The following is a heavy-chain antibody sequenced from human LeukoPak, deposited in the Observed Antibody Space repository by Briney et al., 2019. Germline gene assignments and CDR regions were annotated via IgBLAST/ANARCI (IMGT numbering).Heavy chain of an antibody. CDR3: ARYREVGATVDY. Sequence: SETPSLTCTVSGYSISSGYFWGWLRQPPGRELEWIASMYHRGSTHYNPSLASLKSRVTISRDTSKNQFSLNLSSVTAADTAVYYCARYREVGATVDYWGQGTLVTVSS. CDR2: MYHRGST. V-gene: IGHV4-38-2*02. D-gene: IGHD1-26*01. J-gene: IGHJ4*02. CDR1: GYSISSGYF.